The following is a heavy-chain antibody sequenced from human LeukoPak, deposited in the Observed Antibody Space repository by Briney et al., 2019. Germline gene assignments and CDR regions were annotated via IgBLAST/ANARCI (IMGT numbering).Heavy chain of an antibody. V-gene: IGHV3-23*01. CDR1: GFTFSNYA. D-gene: IGHD6-13*01. CDR2: ISGSGGTT. J-gene: IGHJ4*02. CDR3: AKDSGSSSWYPKDY. Sequence: GGSLRLSCAASGFTFSNYAMNWDRQAPGKGLEWVSFISGSGGTTYYADSVKGRFTISRDNSKNTLYLQINSLRADDTAVYYCAKDSGSSSWYPKDYWGQGTLVTVSS.